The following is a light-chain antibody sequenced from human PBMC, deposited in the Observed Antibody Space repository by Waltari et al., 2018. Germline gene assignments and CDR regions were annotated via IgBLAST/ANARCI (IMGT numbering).Light chain of an antibody. J-gene: IGKJ1*01. V-gene: IGKV3-20*01. Sequence: EIVLTQSPGTLSLSPGDRATLSCRASQSVRKYLAWNQQKPGQAPRLLINETSIRATGIPDRFSGSGFETDFSLTISSLDPEDFAVYFCQKYDRLPATFGQGPRVEIK. CDR1: QSVRKY. CDR2: ETS. CDR3: QKYDRLPAT.